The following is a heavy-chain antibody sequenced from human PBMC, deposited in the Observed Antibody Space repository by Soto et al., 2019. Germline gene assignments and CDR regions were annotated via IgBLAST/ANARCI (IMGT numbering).Heavy chain of an antibody. CDR3: AKKDSSSGWYLSGGDFDY. Sequence: GGSLRLSCTASGFTFSSYAMSWVRQAPGKGLEWVSAISGSGGSTYYADSVKGRFTISRDNSKNTLYLQMNSLRAEDTAVYYFAKKDSSSGWYLSGGDFDYWGQGTLVTVSS. CDR2: ISGSGGST. V-gene: IGHV3-23*01. J-gene: IGHJ4*02. D-gene: IGHD6-19*01. CDR1: GFTFSSYA.